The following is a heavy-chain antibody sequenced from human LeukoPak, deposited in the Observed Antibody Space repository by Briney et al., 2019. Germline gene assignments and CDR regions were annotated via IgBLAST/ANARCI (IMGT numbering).Heavy chain of an antibody. CDR1: GFTFSSYA. J-gene: IGHJ4*02. D-gene: IGHD3-22*01. V-gene: IGHV3-64*01. CDR3: ARDQSGTYYYDSSGLDY. CDR2: ISSNGGST. Sequence: GSLRLSCAASGFTFSSYAMHWVRQAPGKGLEYVSAISSNGGSTYYANSVKGRFTISRDNSKNTLYLQMGSLRAEDMAVYYCARDQSGTYYYDSSGLDYWGQGTLVTVSS.